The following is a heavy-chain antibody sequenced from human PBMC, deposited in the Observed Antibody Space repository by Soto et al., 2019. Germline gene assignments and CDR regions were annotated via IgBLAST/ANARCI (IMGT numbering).Heavy chain of an antibody. CDR3: AKANSSGYYYSLFDY. V-gene: IGHV3-23*01. J-gene: IGHJ4*02. CDR1: VFTFSSYA. D-gene: IGHD3-22*01. Sequence: GALRVSCAASVFTFSSYAMSWVRQAPRKGLEWVSAISGSGYSTSYADSLNCPFTISRDNSKNPLYLQMNRLRAEYTAVYYCAKANSSGYYYSLFDYWGQGTLVTVSS. CDR2: ISGSGYST.